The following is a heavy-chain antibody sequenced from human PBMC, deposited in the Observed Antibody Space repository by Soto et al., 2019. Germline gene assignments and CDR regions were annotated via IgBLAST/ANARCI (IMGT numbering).Heavy chain of an antibody. CDR1: GDSVSSNSAA. V-gene: IGHV6-1*01. J-gene: IGHJ3*02. Sequence: SQTLSLTCAISGDSVSSNSAALNWIRQSPSRGLEWLGRTYYRSKWYNDYAVSVKSRITINPDTSKNQFSLQLNSVTPEDTAVYYCARDRSYGGNSVWEGDDAFDIWGQGTMVTVSS. CDR2: TYYRSKWYN. D-gene: IGHD4-17*01. CDR3: ARDRSYGGNSVWEGDDAFDI.